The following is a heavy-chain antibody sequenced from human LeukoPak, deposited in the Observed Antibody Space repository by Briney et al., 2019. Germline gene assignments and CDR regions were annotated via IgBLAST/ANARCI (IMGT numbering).Heavy chain of an antibody. D-gene: IGHD3-22*01. CDR3: ARDASPTYYYDRTAGNWFDP. CDR2: ISSSSSYI. J-gene: IGHJ5*02. V-gene: IGHV3-21*01. Sequence: GGSLRLSCAASGFTFSSYSMNWVRQAPGKGLEWVSSISSSSSYIYYADSVKGRFTISRDNAKNSLYLQMNSLRAEDTAVYYCARDASPTYYYDRTAGNWFDPWGQGTLVTVSS. CDR1: GFTFSSYS.